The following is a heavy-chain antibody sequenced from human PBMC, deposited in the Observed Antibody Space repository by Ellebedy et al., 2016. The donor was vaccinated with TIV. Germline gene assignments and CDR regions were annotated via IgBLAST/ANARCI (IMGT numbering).Heavy chain of an antibody. D-gene: IGHD3-9*01. J-gene: IGHJ5*02. CDR2: IYHSGST. Sequence: SETLSLTCTVSGGSISSYYWSWIRQPPGKGLEWIGYIYHSGSTYYNPSLKSRVTISVDRSKNQFSLKLSSVTAADTAVYYCARDRYSKDGNWFDPWGQGTLVTVSS. V-gene: IGHV4-59*01. CDR1: GGSISSYY. CDR3: ARDRYSKDGNWFDP.